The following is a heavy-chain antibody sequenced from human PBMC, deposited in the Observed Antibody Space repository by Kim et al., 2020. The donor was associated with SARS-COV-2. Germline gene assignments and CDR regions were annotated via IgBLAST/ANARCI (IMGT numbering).Heavy chain of an antibody. CDR3: ARDFSYKVVPADGGAFDI. Sequence: ASVKVSCKASGYTFPSYYMHWVRQAPGQGLEWMGIINPSGGSTSYAQKFQGRVTMTRDTSTSTVYMELSSLRSEDTAVYYCARDFSYKVVPADGGAFDIWGQGTMVTVSS. CDR2: INPSGGST. V-gene: IGHV1-46*01. CDR1: GYTFPSYY. D-gene: IGHD2-2*01. J-gene: IGHJ3*02.